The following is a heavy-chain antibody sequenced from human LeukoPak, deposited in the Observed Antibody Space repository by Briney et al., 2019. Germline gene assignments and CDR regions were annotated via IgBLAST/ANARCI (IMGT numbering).Heavy chain of an antibody. D-gene: IGHD3-9*01. V-gene: IGHV3-74*01. CDR2: INTDGSST. CDR3: ARLGRGGGYDVLTGLS. Sequence: GQSLRLSCAASGFTFSSYWMYWVRQAPGKGRVWVSRINTDGSSTSYVDSVKGRFTISRDNTKNTLYLQMNSLRIDDTAVYYCARLGRGGGYDVLTGLSWGQGTLVTVSS. CDR1: GFTFSSYW. J-gene: IGHJ5*02.